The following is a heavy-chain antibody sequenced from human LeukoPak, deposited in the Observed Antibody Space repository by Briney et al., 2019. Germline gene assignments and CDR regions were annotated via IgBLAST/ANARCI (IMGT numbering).Heavy chain of an antibody. J-gene: IGHJ4*02. CDR2: INPSGGST. D-gene: IGHD3-22*01. CDR1: GYTFTSYY. V-gene: IGHV1-46*01. CDR3: ARAYYDSSGYYYVFDY. Sequence: ASVKVSCKASGYTFTSYYMHWVRQAPGQGLEWMGIINPSGGSTSYAQKFQGRVTMTRDTSTSTVYMELSSLRSDDTAVYYCARAYYDSSGYYYVFDYWGQGTLVTVSS.